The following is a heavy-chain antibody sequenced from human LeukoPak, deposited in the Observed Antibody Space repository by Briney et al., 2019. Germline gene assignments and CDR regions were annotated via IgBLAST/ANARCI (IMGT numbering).Heavy chain of an antibody. J-gene: IGHJ3*02. Sequence: GGSLRLSCAASGFTFTDYGMSWVRHAPGKGLEWVSGINWNGGSTGYADSVKGRFTISRDNAKNSLYLQMNSLRAEDTALYYCAREGSGSFFDAFDIWGQGTMVTVSS. CDR3: AREGSGSFFDAFDI. D-gene: IGHD1-26*01. CDR1: GFTFTDYG. CDR2: INWNGGST. V-gene: IGHV3-20*04.